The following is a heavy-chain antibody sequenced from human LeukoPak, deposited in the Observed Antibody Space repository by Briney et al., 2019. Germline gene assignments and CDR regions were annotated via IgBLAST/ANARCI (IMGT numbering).Heavy chain of an antibody. CDR2: INHSGST. CDR1: GGSFSGYY. Sequence: PSETLSLTCAVYGGSFSGYYWSWIRQPPGKGLEWIGEINHSGSTNYNPSLKSRVTISVDTSKNQFSMKLSSVTAADTAVYYCVSSGGNYDYVWGSYGYWGQGTLVTVSS. J-gene: IGHJ4*02. D-gene: IGHD3-16*01. CDR3: VSSGGNYDYVWGSYGY. V-gene: IGHV4-34*01.